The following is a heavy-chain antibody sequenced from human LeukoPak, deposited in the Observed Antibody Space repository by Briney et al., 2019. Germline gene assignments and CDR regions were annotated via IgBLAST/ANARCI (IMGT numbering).Heavy chain of an antibody. D-gene: IGHD6-13*01. CDR1: GGSISSYY. V-gene: IGHV4-4*07. J-gene: IGHJ4*02. CDR3: ARTLGSSWYKD. CDR2: IYTSGST. Sequence: SETLSLTCTASGGSISSYYCSWIRQPAGKGLEWIGRIYTSGSTNYSPSLKSRVTMSVDTSKNQFSLKLSSVTAADTAVYYCARTLGSSWYKDWGQGTLVTVSS.